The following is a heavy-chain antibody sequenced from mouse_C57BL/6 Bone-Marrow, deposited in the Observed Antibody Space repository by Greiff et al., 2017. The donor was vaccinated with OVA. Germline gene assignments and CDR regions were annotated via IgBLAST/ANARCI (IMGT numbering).Heavy chain of an antibody. CDR3: ARSYMRAWFAY. D-gene: IGHD1-3*01. J-gene: IGHJ3*01. Sequence: VQVVESGAELVKPGASVKISCKASGYAFSSYWMNWVKQRPGKGLEWIGQIYPGDGDTNYNGKFKGKATLTADKSSSTAYMQLSSLTSEDSAVYFCARSYMRAWFAYWGQGTLVTVSA. CDR1: GYAFSSYW. CDR2: IYPGDGDT. V-gene: IGHV1-80*01.